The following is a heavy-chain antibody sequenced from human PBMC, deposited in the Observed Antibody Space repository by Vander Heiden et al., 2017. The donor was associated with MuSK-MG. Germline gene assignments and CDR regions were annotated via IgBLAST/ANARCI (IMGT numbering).Heavy chain of an antibody. CDR2: ISPNGGTT. Sequence: EVQLVESGGGLVQPGGSLRLSCAASGFTFSSYDRYWVRQAPGKGLEYVSVISPNGGTTYYANSVKGRFTISRDNSKNTLYLQMGSLRAEDMAVYYCARVRGYSTRDFDYWGQGTLVTVSS. CDR3: ARVRGYSTRDFDY. CDR1: GFTFSSYD. V-gene: IGHV3-64*01. J-gene: IGHJ4*02. D-gene: IGHD5-12*01.